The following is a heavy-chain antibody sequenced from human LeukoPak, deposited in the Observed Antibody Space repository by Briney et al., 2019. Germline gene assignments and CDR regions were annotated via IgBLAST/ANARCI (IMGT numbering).Heavy chain of an antibody. Sequence: GGSLRLSCAASGFTFSSYAMSWVRQAPGKGLEWVSAISGSGGSTYYADSVKGRFTISRDNSKNTLYLQMNSLRAEDAAVYYCAKGCTSCYMRSWGQGTLVTVSS. CDR3: AKGCTSCYMRS. CDR2: ISGSGGST. J-gene: IGHJ5*02. CDR1: GFTFSSYA. V-gene: IGHV3-23*01. D-gene: IGHD2-2*02.